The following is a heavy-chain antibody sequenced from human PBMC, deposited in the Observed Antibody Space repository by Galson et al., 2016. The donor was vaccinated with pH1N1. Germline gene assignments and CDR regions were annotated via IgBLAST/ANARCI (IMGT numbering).Heavy chain of an antibody. Sequence: APGQGLVWVSRINSDGTSTRYADSVKGRFTISKDDTKNTVFLQMNSLRAEDTAVYYCTREYTGSYYGTSFDSWGPGTLVTVSS. CDR2: INSDGTST. V-gene: IGHV3-74*01. D-gene: IGHD5-12*01. CDR3: TREYTGSYYGTSFDS. J-gene: IGHJ4*02.